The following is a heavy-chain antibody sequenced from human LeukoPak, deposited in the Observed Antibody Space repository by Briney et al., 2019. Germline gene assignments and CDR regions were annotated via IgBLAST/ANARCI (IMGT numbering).Heavy chain of an antibody. CDR1: GGSFSDYH. J-gene: IGHJ4*02. CDR3: ARGAPAF. V-gene: IGHV4-34*01. CDR2: ISHSGPT. Sequence: SETLSLTCAVYGGSFSDYHWTWIRQSPGKRLEWSGQISHSGPTRYNPSFNSRVTMSVAPSKSQSSPKLPSVPPADTAIYYCARGAPAFWGAGTLVTVSS.